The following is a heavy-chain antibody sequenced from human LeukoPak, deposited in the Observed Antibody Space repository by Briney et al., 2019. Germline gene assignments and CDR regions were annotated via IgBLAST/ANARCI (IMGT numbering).Heavy chain of an antibody. J-gene: IGHJ4*02. CDR1: GYTFTKYV. CDR2: INAGNGDT. Sequence: ASVKVSCKASGYTFTKYVVHWVRQAPGQRPEWMGWINAGNGDTKYSQNFQDKVTITRDTSANTAYMELSSLTSEDTALYYCARDDCGDTCYPGGYWGQGTLVTVSS. D-gene: IGHD2-21*01. V-gene: IGHV1-3*01. CDR3: ARDDCGDTCYPGGY.